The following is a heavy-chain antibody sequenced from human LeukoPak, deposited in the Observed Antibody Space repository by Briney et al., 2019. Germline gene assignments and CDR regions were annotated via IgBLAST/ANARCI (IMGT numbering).Heavy chain of an antibody. V-gene: IGHV3-48*02. J-gene: IGHJ4*02. CDR2: ISTSGRAI. D-gene: IGHD3-22*01. CDR1: GLTFNNYN. CDR3: ARVPLYDRSGYYFDY. Sequence: GGSLRLLCAASGLTFNNYNILWLRQAPGEGLEGVSYISTSGRAIFNADSVNGRFIISRDNTKNSLFLQVNSLRDDDTAVYYCARVPLYDRSGYYFDYWGLGTLVTVSS.